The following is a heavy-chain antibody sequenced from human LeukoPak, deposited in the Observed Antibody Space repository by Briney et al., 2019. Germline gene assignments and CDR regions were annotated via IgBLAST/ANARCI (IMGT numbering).Heavy chain of an antibody. CDR2: ISGSSSYK. D-gene: IGHD3-10*01. V-gene: IGHV3-21*01. Sequence: GGSLRLSCAASGFTFGHYNMNWVRQAPGKGLEWVSSISGSSSYKYYAYSVKGRFTISRDNAKNSLYLQMNSLRADDTAVYYCAREGTYGDFDYWGQGTLVTVSS. J-gene: IGHJ4*02. CDR1: GFTFGHYN. CDR3: AREGTYGDFDY.